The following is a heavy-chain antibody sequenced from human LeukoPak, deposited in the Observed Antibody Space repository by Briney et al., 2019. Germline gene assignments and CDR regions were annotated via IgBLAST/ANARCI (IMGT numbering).Heavy chain of an antibody. CDR1: GFTFSSYS. V-gene: IGHV3-48*01. CDR2: IISSSCTI. D-gene: IGHD3-3*01. Sequence: GGSPRPSSAPSGFTFSSYSMSWVRQAPGEGLEWVSYIISSSCTIDYADSVKGRFSSSRDNAKNSLYLQMNSLRAEDTAVYYCARDEGARSGYYPFFDYWGQGTLVTVSS. CDR3: ARDEGARSGYYPFFDY. J-gene: IGHJ4*02.